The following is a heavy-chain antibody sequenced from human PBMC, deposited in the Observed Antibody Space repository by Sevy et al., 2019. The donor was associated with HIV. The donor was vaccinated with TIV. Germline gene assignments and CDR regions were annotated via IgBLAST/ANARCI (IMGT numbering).Heavy chain of an antibody. D-gene: IGHD2-21*01. CDR1: GLILRDRA. CDR2: MTMYSGSE. CDR3: VIEIESGGANF. Sequence: GGSLRLSCTASGLILRDRAMHWVRQTPGKGLEWASGMTMYSGSEDYADFVKGRFTISRDNAKNSLNLQMDSLTLEDTALYYCVIEIESGGANFWGQGTLVTVSS. J-gene: IGHJ1*01. V-gene: IGHV3-9*01.